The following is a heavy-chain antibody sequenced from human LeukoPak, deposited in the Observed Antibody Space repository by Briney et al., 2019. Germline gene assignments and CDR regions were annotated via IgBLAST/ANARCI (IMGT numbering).Heavy chain of an antibody. Sequence: SETLSLTCAVSGGSFSGYYWSWIRQPPGKGLEWIGEINHSGSTNYNPSLKSRVTISVDTSKNQSSLKLSSVTAADTAVYYCARRRVYYDSSGYYYFDYWGQGTLVTVSS. CDR2: INHSGST. J-gene: IGHJ4*02. CDR1: GGSFSGYY. CDR3: ARRRVYYDSSGYYYFDY. V-gene: IGHV4-34*01. D-gene: IGHD3-22*01.